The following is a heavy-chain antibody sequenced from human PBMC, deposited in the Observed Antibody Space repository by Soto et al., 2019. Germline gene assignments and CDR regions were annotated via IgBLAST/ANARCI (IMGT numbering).Heavy chain of an antibody. CDR3: ARGGSGGSQYYYYGMDV. Sequence: QVQLQQWGAGLLKPSETLSLTCAVYGGSFSGYYWSWIRQPPGKGLEWIREINHSGSTNYNPALKSRVTITVDTSKNPFSLKLSSVTAADTAVYYCARGGSGGSQYYYYGMDVWGQGTTVTVSS. J-gene: IGHJ6*02. CDR2: INHSGST. V-gene: IGHV4-34*01. CDR1: GGSFSGYY. D-gene: IGHD2-15*01.